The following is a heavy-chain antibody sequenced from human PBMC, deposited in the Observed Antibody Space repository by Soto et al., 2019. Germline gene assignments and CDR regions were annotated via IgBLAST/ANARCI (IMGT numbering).Heavy chain of an antibody. CDR1: GDSVSSNSAA. D-gene: IGHD6-13*01. CDR3: ARSDSSSLEPIDY. V-gene: IGHV6-1*01. J-gene: IGHJ4*02. Sequence: QVQLQQSGPGLVKPSQTLSLTCAISGDSVSSNSAAWNWIRQSPSRGLEWLGRTYYRSKWYNDYAVSVKSRIXXNXDXXKNQFSLQLNSVTPEDTAVYYCARSDSSSLEPIDYWGQGTLVTVSS. CDR2: TYYRSKWYN.